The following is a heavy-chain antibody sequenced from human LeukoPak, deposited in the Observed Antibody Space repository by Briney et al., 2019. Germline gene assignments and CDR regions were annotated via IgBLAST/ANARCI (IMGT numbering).Heavy chain of an antibody. CDR3: ARPYYGSADY. Sequence: GGSLRLSCVASGFTFSTYWMSWVRQAPGKGLEWVANINEDGRAKYYVDPVMGRFTISRDNAKNSLYLQMNSLRAEDTAVYYCARPYYGSADYWGQGTLVTVSS. CDR2: INEDGRAK. V-gene: IGHV3-7*03. CDR1: GFTFSTYW. D-gene: IGHD3-10*01. J-gene: IGHJ4*02.